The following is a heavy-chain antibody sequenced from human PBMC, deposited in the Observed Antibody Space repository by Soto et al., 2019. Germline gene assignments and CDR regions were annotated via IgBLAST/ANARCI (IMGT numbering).Heavy chain of an antibody. Sequence: GASVKVSCKASGGTFSSYAISWVRQAPGQGLEWMGGIIPIFGTANYAQKFQGRVTITADESTSTAYMELSSLRSEDTAVYYCARVKGWVRHPLIAAAGLNWFDPWGQGTLVTVSS. CDR1: GGTFSSYA. J-gene: IGHJ5*02. CDR3: ARVKGWVRHPLIAAAGLNWFDP. D-gene: IGHD6-13*01. CDR2: IIPIFGTA. V-gene: IGHV1-69*13.